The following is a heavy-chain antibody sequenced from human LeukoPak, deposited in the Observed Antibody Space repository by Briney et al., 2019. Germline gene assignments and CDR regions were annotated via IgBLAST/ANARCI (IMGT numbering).Heavy chain of an antibody. CDR3: ARAPSEIGGYYPEYFRH. J-gene: IGHJ1*01. D-gene: IGHD3-22*01. V-gene: IGHV3-74*01. CDR2: IKSDGGT. Sequence: GGSLRLSCAASGFTFSTYWMHWVRQAPGKGLVWVSRIKSDGGTNYADSVKGRFTISRDNAKKTVSLQMNSLRPENTGVYYCARAPSEIGGYYPEYFRHWGQGSLVTVSS. CDR1: GFTFSTYW.